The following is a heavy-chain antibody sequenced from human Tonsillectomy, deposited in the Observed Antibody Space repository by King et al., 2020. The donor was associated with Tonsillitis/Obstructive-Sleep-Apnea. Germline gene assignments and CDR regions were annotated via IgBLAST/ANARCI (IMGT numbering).Heavy chain of an antibody. CDR1: GGSISSSSSY. V-gene: IGHV4-39*01. Sequence: QLQESGPGLVKPSETLSLTCNVSGGSISSSSSYWGWIRQPPGKGLEWIASIYYSGSTYYNPSLKSRVTISVDTSKNQFSLNLSSVTAADTAAYYCAARREYGDSTDYYFYYMDVWGKGTTVTVSS. D-gene: IGHD4-17*01. CDR2: IYYSGST. J-gene: IGHJ6*03. CDR3: AARREYGDSTDYYFYYMDV.